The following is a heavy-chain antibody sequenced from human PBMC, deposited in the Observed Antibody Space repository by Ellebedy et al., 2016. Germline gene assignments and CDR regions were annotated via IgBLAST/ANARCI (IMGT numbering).Heavy chain of an antibody. J-gene: IGHJ4*02. CDR2: MNPNSGNT. CDR1: GYTFISYD. V-gene: IGHV1-8*01. Sequence: ASVKVSCKASGYTFISYDINWVRQATGQGLEWMGWMNPNSGNTGYAQKFQGRVTMTRNTSISTAYMELRSLRSEDTAVYYCARALGLVGTTDSDSWGQGTQVTVSS. CDR3: ARALGLVGTTDSDS. D-gene: IGHD1-26*01.